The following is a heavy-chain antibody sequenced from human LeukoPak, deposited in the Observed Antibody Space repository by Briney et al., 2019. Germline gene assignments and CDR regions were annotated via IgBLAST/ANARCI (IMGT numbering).Heavy chain of an antibody. Sequence: GGSLRLSCAASGFTFSSYSMNWVRQAPGKGLEWVSSISSSSSYIYYADSVKGRFTISRDNAKPSLSLQMNSLRAEDTAVYYCAKHSAYSSSCGYYYGMDVWGQGTTVTVSS. CDR2: ISSSSSYI. D-gene: IGHD6-6*01. CDR1: GFTFSSYS. V-gene: IGHV3-21*01. J-gene: IGHJ6*02. CDR3: AKHSAYSSSCGYYYGMDV.